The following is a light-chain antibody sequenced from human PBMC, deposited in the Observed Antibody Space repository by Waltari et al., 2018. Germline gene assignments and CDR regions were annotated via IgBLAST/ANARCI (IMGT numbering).Light chain of an antibody. J-gene: IGLJ3*02. V-gene: IGLV1-44*01. Sequence: QSVLTQPPSASGTPGQRVIISCSGTASNIGHNVVNWYQQPPGKAPKLFIYRNDLRPSGVPDRFSGSKSGTSASLVISGLQSEDEADYYCGTWDDSLNGRWVFGGGTKVTV. CDR3: GTWDDSLNGRWV. CDR1: ASNIGHNV. CDR2: RND.